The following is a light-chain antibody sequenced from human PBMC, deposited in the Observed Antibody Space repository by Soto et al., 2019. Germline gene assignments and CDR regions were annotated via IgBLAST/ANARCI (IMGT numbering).Light chain of an antibody. CDR2: EVS. CDR3: SSYTTSATVV. J-gene: IGLJ2*01. V-gene: IGLV2-14*01. CDR1: GSDVGHYDY. Sequence: QSALTQPASVSGSPGQSITISCTGTGSDVGHYDYVSWYQQNPGKAPRLMIYEVSNRPSGVSNRFSGSKSGHTASLTISGLRAEDEADYYCSSYTTSATVVFGGGTKLTVL.